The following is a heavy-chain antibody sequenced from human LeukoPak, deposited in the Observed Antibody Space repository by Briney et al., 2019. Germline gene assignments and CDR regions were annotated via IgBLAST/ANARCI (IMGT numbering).Heavy chain of an antibody. Sequence: GGSLRLSCAASAFTFDDYAMHWVRQAPGKGLEWVSGISWNSGSIGYADSVKGRFTISRDNAKNSLYLQMNSLRAEDTALYYCAKDFTSIPAAGDYWGQGTLVTVSS. V-gene: IGHV3-9*01. CDR2: ISWNSGSI. D-gene: IGHD6-25*01. CDR3: AKDFTSIPAAGDY. J-gene: IGHJ4*02. CDR1: AFTFDDYA.